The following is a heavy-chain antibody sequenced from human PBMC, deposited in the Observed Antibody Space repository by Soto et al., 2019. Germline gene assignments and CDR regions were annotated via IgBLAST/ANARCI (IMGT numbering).Heavy chain of an antibody. J-gene: IGHJ6*02. Sequence: SLRLSCTASGFTFGDYAMSWFRQAPGKGLEWVGFIRSKAYGGTTEYAASVKGRFTISRDDSKSIAYLQMNSLKTEDTAVYYCTRDLGELQYYYYGMDVWGQGTTVTVSS. CDR2: IRSKAYGGTT. CDR1: GFTFGDYA. D-gene: IGHD1-7*01. CDR3: TRDLGELQYYYYGMDV. V-gene: IGHV3-49*03.